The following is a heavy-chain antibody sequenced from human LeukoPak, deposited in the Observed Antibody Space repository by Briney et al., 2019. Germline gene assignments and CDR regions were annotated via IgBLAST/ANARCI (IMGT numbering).Heavy chain of an antibody. CDR3: ARRDYSSGWSFDK. D-gene: IGHD6-19*01. J-gene: IGHJ4*02. CDR1: GGSISNYH. Sequence: PSETLSLTCTVSGGSISNYHWTWIRQPAGKGLEWIGQIHTSGSTNYNPPLKSRVTMSIDTPENQVSLTMRSGTAADTAVYYCARRDYSSGWSFDKWGQGTLVPVSS. CDR2: IHTSGST. V-gene: IGHV4-4*07.